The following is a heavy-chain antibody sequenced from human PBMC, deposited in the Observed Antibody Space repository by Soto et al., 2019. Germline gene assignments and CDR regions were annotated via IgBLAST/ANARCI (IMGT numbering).Heavy chain of an antibody. V-gene: IGHV1-2*02. Sequence: QVQLVQSGTEVKKPGASVKVSCQASGYSISAYYIHWVRQAPGQGLEWMGWIDPKNGGTVSAQKFQGSLTMTRDTSISTFYMDLSGLTSDDTALYYCGRDDYGIFPYWGQGSLVTVSS. J-gene: IGHJ4*02. CDR1: GYSISAYY. D-gene: IGHD3-10*01. CDR2: IDPKNGGT. CDR3: GRDDYGIFPY.